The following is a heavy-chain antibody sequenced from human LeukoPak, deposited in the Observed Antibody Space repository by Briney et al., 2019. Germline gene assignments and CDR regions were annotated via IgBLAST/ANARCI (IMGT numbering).Heavy chain of an antibody. J-gene: IGHJ6*03. Sequence: GGSLRLSCAASGFTFGTYWMSWVRQALGKGPEWVASIKQDGSEKYYVDSVKGRFTISRDNAKNSLFLQMNSLRAEDTAVYYCARDGAVFGVVITYMDVWGKGTTVTVSS. D-gene: IGHD3-3*01. V-gene: IGHV3-7*01. CDR2: IKQDGSEK. CDR3: ARDGAVFGVVITYMDV. CDR1: GFTFGTYW.